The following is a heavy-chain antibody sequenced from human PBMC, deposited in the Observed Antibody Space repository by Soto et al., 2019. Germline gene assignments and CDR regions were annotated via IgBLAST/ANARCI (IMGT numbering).Heavy chain of an antibody. CDR1: GFTFSSYS. CDR3: ARDRGDVVVVAATQDYYYYGMDV. Sequence: GGSLRLSCAASGFTFSSYSMNWVRQAPGKGLEWVSSISSSSSYIYYADSVKGRFTISRDNAKNSLYLQMNSLRAEDTAVYYCARDRGDVVVVAATQDYYYYGMDVWGQGTTVTVSS. J-gene: IGHJ6*02. V-gene: IGHV3-21*01. CDR2: ISSSSSYI. D-gene: IGHD2-15*01.